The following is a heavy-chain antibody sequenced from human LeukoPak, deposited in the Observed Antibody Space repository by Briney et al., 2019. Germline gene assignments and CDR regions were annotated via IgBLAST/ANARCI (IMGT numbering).Heavy chain of an antibody. CDR1: GFTFSHYG. V-gene: IGHV3-33*06. CDR3: AKDAQRGFDYSNSLDY. J-gene: IGHJ4*02. CDR2: IWHDGSDK. Sequence: GGSLRLSCAAPGFTFSHYGMHWVRQAPGKGLEWVAVIWHDGSDKYYADSVKGRFTISRDNSKNTVYLHMDSLRAEDTAIYYCAKDAQRGFDYSNSLDYWGQGTMVTVSS. D-gene: IGHD4-11*01.